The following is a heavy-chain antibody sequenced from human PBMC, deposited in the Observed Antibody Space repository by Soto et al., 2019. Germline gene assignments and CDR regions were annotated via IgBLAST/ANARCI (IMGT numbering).Heavy chain of an antibody. D-gene: IGHD2-21*02. V-gene: IGHV3-74*01. J-gene: IGHJ4*02. CDR3: ARDTAGLSY. CDR2: ISNDGRST. CDR1: GLTFSNFR. Sequence: EVQLVESGGGLVQPGGSLRLSCAASGLTFSNFRMHWVRQAPGKGLVWVALISNDGRSTNHADSVKGRFTISRDNAKSTLYLQSNSLRAEDTAVYYCARDTAGLSYWGQGTLVTASS.